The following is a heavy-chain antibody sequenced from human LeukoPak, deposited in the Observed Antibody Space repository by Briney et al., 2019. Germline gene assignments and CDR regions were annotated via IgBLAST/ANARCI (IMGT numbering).Heavy chain of an antibody. V-gene: IGHV3-30*02. J-gene: IGHJ4*02. CDR1: GFTFNSYG. CDR2: IRYDGSNK. D-gene: IGHD6-13*01. Sequence: GGSLRHSCAASGFTFNSYGMHWVRQAPGKGLEWVAFIRYDGSNKYYADSVKGRFTISRDNSKNTLYLQMNSLRPEDTAVYYCAKDLISSWYNFDYWGQGTLVTVSS. CDR3: AKDLISSWYNFDY.